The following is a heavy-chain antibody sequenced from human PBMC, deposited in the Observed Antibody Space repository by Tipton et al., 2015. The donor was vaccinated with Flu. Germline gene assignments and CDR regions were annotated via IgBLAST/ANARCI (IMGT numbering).Heavy chain of an antibody. D-gene: IGHD4-11*01. Sequence: TLSLTCTVSGDSISSNTYYWSWIRQPAGKGLEWVGRIYYSGSVNYNPSLKSRLTISIDLPKNQFSLKLSSVTAADTAVYYCARRDYSNYVSDPKNWFDPWGQGTLVTASS. J-gene: IGHJ5*02. CDR1: GDSISSNTYY. CDR3: ARRDYSNYVSDPKNWFDP. CDR2: IYYSGSV. V-gene: IGHV4-61*02.